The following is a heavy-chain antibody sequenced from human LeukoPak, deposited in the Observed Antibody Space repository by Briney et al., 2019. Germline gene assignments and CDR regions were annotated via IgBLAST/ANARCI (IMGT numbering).Heavy chain of an antibody. D-gene: IGHD3-22*01. CDR1: GGSISSSNYY. CDR2: IYYSGST. Sequence: PSETLSLTCTVSGGSISSSNYYWDWIRQPPGKRLEWIGSIYYSGSTYYNPSLKSRVTISVDTSKNHFSLKLSSVTAADTAVYYCASPNYYDTSGHEYFHHWGQGTLVTVSS. J-gene: IGHJ1*01. V-gene: IGHV4-39*02. CDR3: ASPNYYDTSGHEYFHH.